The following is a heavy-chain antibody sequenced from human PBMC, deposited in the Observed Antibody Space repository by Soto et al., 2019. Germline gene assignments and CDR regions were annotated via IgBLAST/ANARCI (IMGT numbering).Heavy chain of an antibody. J-gene: IGHJ6*02. CDR3: ARVPGLGGYNEYYYYYYGMDV. D-gene: IGHD5-12*01. CDR1: GGTFSSYA. V-gene: IGHV1-69*01. CDR2: IIPIFGTA. Sequence: QVQLVQSGAEVKKPGSSVKVSCKASGGTFSSYAISWVRQAPGQGLEWMGGIIPIFGTANYAQKFQGRVTIPADESTSTAYMELSSLRSEDTAVYYGARVPGLGGYNEYYYYYYGMDVWGQGTTVTVSS.